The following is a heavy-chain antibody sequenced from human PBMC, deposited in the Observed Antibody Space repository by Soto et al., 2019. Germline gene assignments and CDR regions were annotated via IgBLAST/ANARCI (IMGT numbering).Heavy chain of an antibody. CDR1: GYSFTSYW. CDR3: ARVVSIAVAGLYFSAFDI. CDR2: IYPGDSDT. V-gene: IGHV5-51*01. Sequence: GESLKISCKGSGYSFTSYWIGWVRQMPGKGLEWMGIIYPGDSDTRYSPSFQGQVTISADKSISTAYLQMNSLRAEDTAVYYCARVVSIAVAGLYFSAFDIWGQGTMVTVSS. J-gene: IGHJ3*02. D-gene: IGHD6-19*01.